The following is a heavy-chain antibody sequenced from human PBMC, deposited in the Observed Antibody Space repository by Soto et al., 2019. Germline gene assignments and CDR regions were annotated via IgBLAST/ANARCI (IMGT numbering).Heavy chain of an antibody. CDR3: AKSQSYGDYLPLYYYGMDV. D-gene: IGHD4-17*01. V-gene: IGHV3-30*18. Sequence: QVQLVESGGGVVQPGRSLRLSCAASGFTFSSYGMHWVRQAPGKGLEWVAVISYDGSNKYYADSVTGRFTISRDNSKNTLYLQMNSLRAEDTAVYYCAKSQSYGDYLPLYYYGMDVWGQGTTVTVSS. CDR2: ISYDGSNK. J-gene: IGHJ6*02. CDR1: GFTFSSYG.